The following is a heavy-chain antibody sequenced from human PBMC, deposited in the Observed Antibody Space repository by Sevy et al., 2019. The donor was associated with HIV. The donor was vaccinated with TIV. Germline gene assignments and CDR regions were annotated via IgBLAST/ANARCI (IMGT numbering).Heavy chain of an antibody. CDR2: TYYRSKWYN. V-gene: IGHV6-1*01. D-gene: IGHD6-13*01. CDR1: GDSVSSNSAT. J-gene: IGHJ4*02. CDR3: ARDRGSSSCPFDY. Sequence: SQTLSLTCAISGDSVSSNSATWNWIRQSPSGGLEWLGRTYYRSKWYNDYAVSVKSRITINPDTSKNQFSLQLNSVTPEDTAVYYCARDRGSSSCPFDYWGQGTLVTVSS.